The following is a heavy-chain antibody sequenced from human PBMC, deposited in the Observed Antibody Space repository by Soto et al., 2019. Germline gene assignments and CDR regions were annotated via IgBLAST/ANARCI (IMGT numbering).Heavy chain of an antibody. V-gene: IGHV4-4*02. CDR3: ARWGDTAGLSLPAFDI. D-gene: IGHD2-21*02. J-gene: IGHJ3*02. CDR1: GTSISSSYW. Sequence: SETLSLTCAVSGTSISSSYWWTWVRQPPGKGLEWIGEIYHTGITKYNASLKSRLTMSVDTSNNQYSLRLSFLTAADTAVYYCARWGDTAGLSLPAFDIWGQGIMVTVSS. CDR2: IYHTGIT.